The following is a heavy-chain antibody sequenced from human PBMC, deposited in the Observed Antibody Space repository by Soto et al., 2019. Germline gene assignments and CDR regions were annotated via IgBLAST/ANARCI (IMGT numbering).Heavy chain of an antibody. V-gene: IGHV1-8*01. Sequence: QVQLVQSGAEVKKPGASVKVSCKASGYSFGNYDINWVRQATGQGLEWMGWMNANSGNTGYAQKFQGRVTMTRDTSIPTAYMELSSLRSEDTAVYYCARGKSLENWGQGTLVTVSS. CDR1: GYSFGNYD. CDR3: ARGKSLEN. CDR2: MNANSGNT. D-gene: IGHD1-1*01. J-gene: IGHJ4*02.